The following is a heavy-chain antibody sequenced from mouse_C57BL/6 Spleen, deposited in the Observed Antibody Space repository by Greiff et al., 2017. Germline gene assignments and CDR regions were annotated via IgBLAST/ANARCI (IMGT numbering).Heavy chain of an antibody. CDR2: IDPSDSYT. Sequence: VQLQQPGAELVMPGASVKLSCKASGYTFTSYWMHWVKQRPGQGLEWIGEIDPSDSYTNYNEKFKSKATLTVDKSSSTAYMQLSSLTSEDSAVYYCALYYGSSYVYAMDYWGQGTSVTVSS. V-gene: IGHV1-69*01. J-gene: IGHJ4*01. CDR3: ALYYGSSYVYAMDY. D-gene: IGHD1-1*01. CDR1: GYTFTSYW.